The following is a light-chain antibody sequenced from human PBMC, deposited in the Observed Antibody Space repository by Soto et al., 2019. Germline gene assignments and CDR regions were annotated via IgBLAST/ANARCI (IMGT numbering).Light chain of an antibody. V-gene: IGKV1-9*01. CDR3: QQLNSYPQT. Sequence: DIQLTQSPSFLSGSVVGRFTITFLASQGISSYLAWYQQKPGKAPKLLIYAASTLQSGVPSRFSGSGSGTEFTLTISSLQPEDFATYYCQQLNSYPQTFGQGTKVDIK. J-gene: IGKJ1*01. CDR2: AAS. CDR1: QGISSY.